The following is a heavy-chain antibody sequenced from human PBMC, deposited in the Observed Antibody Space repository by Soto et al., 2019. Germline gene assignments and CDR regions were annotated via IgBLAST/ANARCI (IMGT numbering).Heavy chain of an antibody. J-gene: IGHJ4*02. CDR3: ARDWGIAAAGTSFLGY. Sequence: ASVKVSCKASGYTFTSYYMHWVRQAPGQGLEWMGIINPSGGSTSYAQKFQGRVTMTRDTSTSTVYMELTSLRSEDTAVYDCARDWGIAAAGTSFLGYWGQGTLVTVS. D-gene: IGHD6-13*01. CDR1: GYTFTSYY. CDR2: INPSGGST. V-gene: IGHV1-46*01.